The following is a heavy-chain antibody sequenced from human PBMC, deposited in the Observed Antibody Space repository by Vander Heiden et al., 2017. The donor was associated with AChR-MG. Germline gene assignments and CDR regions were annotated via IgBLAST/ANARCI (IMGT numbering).Heavy chain of an antibody. CDR1: GFTDSSNY. CDR2: IYSGGST. V-gene: IGHV3-53*01. Sequence: EVQLVESGGGLIQPGGSLRLSCAASGFTDSSNYMSWVPQAPGKGLECVSVIYSGGSTYYADSVKGRFTISRDNSKNTLYLQMNSVRAEDTAVYYFARVSRAAEYYFDYWGQGTLVTVSS. CDR3: ARVSRAAEYYFDY. J-gene: IGHJ4*02. D-gene: IGHD6-13*01.